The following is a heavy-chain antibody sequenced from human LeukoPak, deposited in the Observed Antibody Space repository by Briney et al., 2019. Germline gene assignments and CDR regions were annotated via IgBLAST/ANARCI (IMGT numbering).Heavy chain of an antibody. Sequence: SEALSLTCTVSVGSISSYFWSWIRQPPGKGVEGIGQIYYSGRTNYNPSLKSRVTISVDTPHTKFPLKLRSVPAADPAVYYCARQSLGPSRSGSSNNWFDPWGQGTLVTVSS. CDR2: IYYSGRT. J-gene: IGHJ5*02. V-gene: IGHV4-59*08. CDR1: VGSISSYF. D-gene: IGHD3-10*01. CDR3: ARQSLGPSRSGSSNNWFDP.